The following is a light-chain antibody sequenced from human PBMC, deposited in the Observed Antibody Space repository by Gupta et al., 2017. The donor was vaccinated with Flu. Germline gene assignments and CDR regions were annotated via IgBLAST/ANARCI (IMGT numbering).Light chain of an antibody. J-gene: IGKJ4*01. CDR2: DAS. V-gene: IGKV3-15*01. CDR1: QSVSDK. CDR3: QQYSEGPS. Sequence: SPGTLSVSPGERATLSCRASQSVSDKLAWYQQRPGQAPRLLMYDASTRATGIPARFSGSGSGTEFTLTISSLQSEDFAVYYCQQYSEGPSFGGGTTVEIK.